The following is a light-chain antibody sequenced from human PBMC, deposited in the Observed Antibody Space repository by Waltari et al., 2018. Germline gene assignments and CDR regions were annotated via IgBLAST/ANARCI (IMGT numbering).Light chain of an antibody. V-gene: IGLV2-8*01. CDR3: SSHGGSDKFYV. CDR2: EVN. CDR1: SRDISRYDL. J-gene: IGLJ1*01. Sequence: QSALTQPPSASGSPGQSVAIPCTGTSRDISRYDLAPRYHQHPGKAPKLIISEVNKRPSGVPDRFSGAKSGNTASLTVSGLQAEDEADYYCSSHGGSDKFYVFGTGTKVTVL.